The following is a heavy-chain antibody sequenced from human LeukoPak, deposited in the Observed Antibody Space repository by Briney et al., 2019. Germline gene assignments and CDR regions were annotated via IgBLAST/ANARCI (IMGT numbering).Heavy chain of an antibody. CDR2: IYYSGST. Sequence: SETLSLTCTVSGGSISSYYWSLIRQPPGKGLEWIGYIYYSGSTDYNPSLKSRVTISVDTSKNQFSLKLSSVTAADTAVYYCAREQNPRRYCSGTGCYPPDYWGQGTLVTVSS. V-gene: IGHV4-59*12. CDR3: AREQNPRRYCSGTGCYPPDY. J-gene: IGHJ4*02. CDR1: GGSISSYY. D-gene: IGHD2-2*01.